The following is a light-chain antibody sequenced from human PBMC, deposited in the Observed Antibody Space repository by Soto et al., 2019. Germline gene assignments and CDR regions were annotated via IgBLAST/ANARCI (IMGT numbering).Light chain of an antibody. CDR2: GAS. Sequence: EIVMTQSPATLSVSPGERATLACRASQSVSSSYLAWYQQKLGQAPRLLIYGASKRATGIPDRFSGSGSGTDLTLTISRLEPEDFAVYYCQQYGGSPPTFGQGTKVDIK. CDR1: QSVSSSY. CDR3: QQYGGSPPT. J-gene: IGKJ1*01. V-gene: IGKV3-20*01.